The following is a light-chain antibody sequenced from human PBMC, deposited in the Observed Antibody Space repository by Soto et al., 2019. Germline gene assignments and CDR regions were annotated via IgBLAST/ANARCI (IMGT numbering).Light chain of an antibody. CDR1: QSISSW. CDR2: AAS. J-gene: IGKJ1*01. CDR3: QQYDSYPQT. Sequence: IQMTQSPSSLAASVGDRVTITCRASQSISSWLAWYQQKPGKAPKLLIYAASTLQSGVPSRFSGSGSGTDFTLTISCLQSEDFATYYCQQYDSYPQTSGQGTKVDI. V-gene: IGKV1-5*01.